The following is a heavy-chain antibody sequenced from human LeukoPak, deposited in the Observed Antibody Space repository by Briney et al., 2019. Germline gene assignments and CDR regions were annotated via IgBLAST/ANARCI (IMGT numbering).Heavy chain of an antibody. CDR3: ASPSAGYTYGPIDS. CDR1: GGSFSGYY. D-gene: IGHD5-18*01. Sequence: SETLSLTCAVYGGSFSGYYWSWIRQPPGKGLEWIGEINHSGSTNYNPSLKSRVTISVGTSKNQFSLRLSSVTASDTAMYYCASPSAGYTYGPIDSWGQGTLVTVSS. V-gene: IGHV4-34*01. CDR2: INHSGST. J-gene: IGHJ4*02.